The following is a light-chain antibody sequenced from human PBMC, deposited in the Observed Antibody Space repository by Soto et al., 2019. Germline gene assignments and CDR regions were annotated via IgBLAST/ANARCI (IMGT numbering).Light chain of an antibody. CDR1: SSDVGIYSY. Sequence: QSVLTQPASVSGSAGQSIAISCTGSSSDVGIYSYVSWYQQHPGKVPKLIIYEITSRPSGVSIRFSGSKSGNTASLTISGLQPEDEADYYCSSYTTSSTRVFGTGTKVTVL. CDR2: EIT. J-gene: IGLJ1*01. V-gene: IGLV2-14*01. CDR3: SSYTTSSTRV.